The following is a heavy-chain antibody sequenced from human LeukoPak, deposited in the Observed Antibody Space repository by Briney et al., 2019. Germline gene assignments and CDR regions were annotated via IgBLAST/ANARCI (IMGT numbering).Heavy chain of an antibody. V-gene: IGHV1-69*04. CDR2: IIPILGIA. CDR3: ADSYSSSWSGYFDY. J-gene: IGHJ4*02. Sequence: SVKVSCRASGGTFSSYAISWVRQAPGQGLEWMGRIIPILGIANYAQKFQGRVTITADKSTSTAYMELSSLRSEDTAVYYRADSYSSSWSGYFDYWGQGTLVTVSS. D-gene: IGHD6-13*01. CDR1: GGTFSSYA.